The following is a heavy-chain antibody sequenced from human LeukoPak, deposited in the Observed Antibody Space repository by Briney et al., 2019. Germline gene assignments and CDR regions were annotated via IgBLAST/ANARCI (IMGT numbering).Heavy chain of an antibody. Sequence: GRSLRLSCAASGFTFDDYAMHWVRQAPGKGLEWVSGISWNSGSIGYADSVKGRLTISRDNAKNSLYLQMNSLRAEDMALYYCAKARTANAFDIWGQGTMVTVSS. CDR2: ISWNSGSI. D-gene: IGHD2-21*02. J-gene: IGHJ3*02. CDR3: AKARTANAFDI. V-gene: IGHV3-9*03. CDR1: GFTFDDYA.